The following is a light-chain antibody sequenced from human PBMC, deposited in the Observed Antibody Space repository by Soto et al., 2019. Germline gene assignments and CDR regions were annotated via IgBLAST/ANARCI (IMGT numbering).Light chain of an antibody. CDR3: CSYAYASISF. CDR1: SRDVGAYDY. CDR2: YVA. V-gene: IGLV2-14*03. J-gene: IGLJ1*01. Sequence: QSALTQPASVSGSPGQSITISCTGTSRDVGAYDYVSWYLQYPDKAPQLLIYYVAHRPSGVSSRFSGSKSGNKASLTISGLHTDVEDGYCCCSYAYASISFFGSGPNATVI.